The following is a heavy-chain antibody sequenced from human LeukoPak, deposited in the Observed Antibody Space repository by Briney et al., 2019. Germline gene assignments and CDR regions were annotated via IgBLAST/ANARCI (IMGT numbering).Heavy chain of an antibody. CDR1: GYSISSGYY. J-gene: IGHJ4*02. CDR2: ISNSGDT. CDR3: ARAPGSGWSD. D-gene: IGHD6-19*01. Sequence: SDTLSLTCAVSGYSISSGYYWGWIRQPPGAGLEWIGAISNSGDTYYKPSLKSRLIISLDTFKNHFSLSLISVTAADTAVYYCARAPGSGWSDWGRGTLVTVSS. V-gene: IGHV4-38-2*01.